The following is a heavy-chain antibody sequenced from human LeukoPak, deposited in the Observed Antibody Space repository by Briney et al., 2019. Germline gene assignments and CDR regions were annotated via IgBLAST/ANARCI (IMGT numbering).Heavy chain of an antibody. CDR1: GGSISSYY. J-gene: IGHJ6*03. CDR3: ARGGAVAGTRGSYYYYYYCMDV. CDR2: IYTSAST. Sequence: SETLSLTCTGSGGSISSYYWSWIRQPAGQGLDWIGRIYTSASTNYNPSLKSRVTISVDKSKNQFSLKLSSVTAADTAVYYCARGGAVAGTRGSYYYYYYCMDVWAKGLRSPSP. D-gene: IGHD6-19*01. V-gene: IGHV4-4*07.